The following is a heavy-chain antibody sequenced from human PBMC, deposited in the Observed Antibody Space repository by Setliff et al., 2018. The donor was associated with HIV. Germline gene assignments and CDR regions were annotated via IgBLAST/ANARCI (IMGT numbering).Heavy chain of an antibody. D-gene: IGHD3-10*01. CDR1: GGSISSYY. V-gene: IGHV4-59*08. Sequence: SETLSLTCSVSGGSISSYYWSWTRQPPGKGLEWIGDIYYSGITNYNPSLQSRVTISLDTSKNQFSLKVNSVTAADTAVYYCARRSDDSGSFPDKNWFDTWGQGSLITVSS. J-gene: IGHJ5*02. CDR2: IYYSGIT. CDR3: ARRSDDSGSFPDKNWFDT.